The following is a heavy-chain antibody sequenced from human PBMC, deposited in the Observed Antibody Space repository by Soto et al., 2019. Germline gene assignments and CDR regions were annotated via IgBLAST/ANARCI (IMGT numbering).Heavy chain of an antibody. Sequence: RRLSCAASGFTVRSNYMSWVRQAPGKGLEWVSVIYSGGSTYYADSVKGRFTISRDNSKNTLYLQMNSLRAEDTAVYYCAREGAYYYYGMDVWGQGTTVTVSS. V-gene: IGHV3-53*01. CDR3: AREGAYYYYGMDV. J-gene: IGHJ6*02. CDR1: GFTVRSNY. CDR2: IYSGGST.